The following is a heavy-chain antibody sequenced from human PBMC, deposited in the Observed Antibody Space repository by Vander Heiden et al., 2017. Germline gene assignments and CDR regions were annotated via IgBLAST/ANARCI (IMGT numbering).Heavy chain of an antibody. Sequence: VQLQESGPGLVKPSGTLSLTCAVPGVSISVNNWWSWVRQTPGKGLEWIGEIYHSGNTNYNPSLQSRVSISLDKSKNQFSLTLTSVTAADTAMYYCAGDDLLSGIAYWGQGTLVTVSS. CDR1: GVSISVNNW. CDR2: IYHSGNT. CDR3: AGDDLLSGIAY. D-gene: IGHD3-3*01. J-gene: IGHJ4*02. V-gene: IGHV4-4*02.